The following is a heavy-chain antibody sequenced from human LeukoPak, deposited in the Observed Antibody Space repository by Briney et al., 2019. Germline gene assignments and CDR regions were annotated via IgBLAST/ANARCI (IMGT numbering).Heavy chain of an antibody. Sequence: GGSLRLSCAASGFTFKNAWMSWVRQAPGKGLEWVGRIDSRPDGGTVEYAAPVKGRFTISRDDSKDTVYLQMNSLKADDTAVYYCNAGDVFDYGIGSPLDAWGQGTLVTVSS. CDR1: GFTFKNAW. J-gene: IGHJ5*02. CDR2: IDSRPDGGTV. D-gene: IGHD4-17*01. CDR3: NAGDVFDYGIGSPLDA. V-gene: IGHV3-15*04.